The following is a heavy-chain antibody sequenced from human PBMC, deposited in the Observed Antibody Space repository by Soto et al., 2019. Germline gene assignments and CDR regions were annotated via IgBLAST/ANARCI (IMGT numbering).Heavy chain of an antibody. V-gene: IGHV3-48*02. CDR1: GFTFSSYS. D-gene: IGHD6-13*01. Sequence: EVPLVESGGGLVQPGGSLRLSCAASGFTFSSYSLNWVRQAPGKGLEWVSYITSSGTTVYYADSVRGRFTISRDNAKNSLYLQMNSLRDDDTAVYYCARGSSNWAYYFDFWGQGTLVTVSS. CDR3: ARGSSNWAYYFDF. CDR2: ITSSGTTV. J-gene: IGHJ4*02.